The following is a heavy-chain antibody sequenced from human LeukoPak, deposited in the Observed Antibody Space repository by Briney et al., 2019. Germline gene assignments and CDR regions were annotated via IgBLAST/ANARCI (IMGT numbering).Heavy chain of an antibody. V-gene: IGHV1-2*02. Sequence: ASVKVSCKASGYTFTGYYMHWVRQAPGQGLEWMGWINPNSGGTNYAQKFQGRVTMTRDTSISTAYMELSRLRSDDTAVYYCARISIWFGKTEAFDIWGQGTMVTVSP. CDR3: ARISIWFGKTEAFDI. D-gene: IGHD3-10*01. CDR2: INPNSGGT. J-gene: IGHJ3*02. CDR1: GYTFTGYY.